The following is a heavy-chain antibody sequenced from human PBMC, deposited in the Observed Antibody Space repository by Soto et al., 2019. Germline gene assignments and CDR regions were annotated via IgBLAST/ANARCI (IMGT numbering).Heavy chain of an antibody. D-gene: IGHD5-18*01. CDR3: ARDPLWGTAMVLWYFDL. V-gene: IGHV3-30-3*01. Sequence: GGSLRLSCAASGFTFSSYARHWVRQAPGKGLEWVAVISYDGSNKYYADSVKGRFTISRDNSKNTLYLQMNSLRAEDTAVYYCARDPLWGTAMVLWYFDLWGRGTLVTVSS. CDR1: GFTFSSYA. CDR2: ISYDGSNK. J-gene: IGHJ2*01.